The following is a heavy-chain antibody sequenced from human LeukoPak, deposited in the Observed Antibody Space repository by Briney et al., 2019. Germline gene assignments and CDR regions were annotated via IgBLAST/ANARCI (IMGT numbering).Heavy chain of an antibody. CDR3: ATIAAAGDRPYYYYYMDV. J-gene: IGHJ6*03. CDR1: GGSISSGSYY. CDR2: IYTSGST. D-gene: IGHD6-13*01. V-gene: IGHV4-61*02. Sequence: SETLSLTCTVSGGSISSGSYYWSWIRQPAGKGLEWIGRIYTSGSTNYNPSLNSRVTISVDTSKNQFSLKLSSVTAADTAVYYCATIAAAGDRPYYYYYMDVWGKGTTVTVS.